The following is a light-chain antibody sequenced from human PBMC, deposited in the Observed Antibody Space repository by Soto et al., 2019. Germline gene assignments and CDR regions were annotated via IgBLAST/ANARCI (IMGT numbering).Light chain of an antibody. Sequence: AIRMTQSPSSLSASTGDRVTITCRASQGISSYLAWYQQKPGKAPKLLIYAASTLQSGVPSRFSGSGSGTDFTLTIGSLQPEDFATYYCQQANSFPLTFGGGTKVDIK. CDR2: AAS. CDR1: QGISSY. J-gene: IGKJ4*01. V-gene: IGKV1-8*01. CDR3: QQANSFPLT.